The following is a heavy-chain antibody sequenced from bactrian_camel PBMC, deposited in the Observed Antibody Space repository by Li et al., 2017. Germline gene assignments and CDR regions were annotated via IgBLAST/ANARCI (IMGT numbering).Heavy chain of an antibody. Sequence: HVQLVESGGGSVQAGGSLRLSCAFDAYTPANVPMAWFRQAAGKEREVIATIGDPGTTTYTDSAKGRFTISKDNAKDTLYLQMNGLKPEDTGVYSCAARPILLSGNWCKTPQWLTTRLEHFGYWGQGTQVTVS. CDR1: AYTPANVP. CDR3: AARPILLSGNWCKTPQWLTTRLEHFGY. D-gene: IGHD2*01. J-gene: IGHJ6*01. CDR2: IGDPGTT. V-gene: IGHV3S53*01.